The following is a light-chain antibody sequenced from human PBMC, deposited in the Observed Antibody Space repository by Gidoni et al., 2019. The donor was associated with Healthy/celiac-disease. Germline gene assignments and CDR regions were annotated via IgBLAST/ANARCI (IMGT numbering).Light chain of an antibody. CDR2: DAS. CDR1: QSVSSY. V-gene: IGKV3-11*01. CDR3: QQRSNWPPWT. J-gene: IGKJ1*01. Sequence: IVLTQSPATLSLSPGERATLSCRASQSVSSYLAWYQQKPGQAPRLLIDDASNRATGIPARFSGSGSGTDCTLTISSLEPEDFAVYYCQQRSNWPPWTFGQGTKVEIK.